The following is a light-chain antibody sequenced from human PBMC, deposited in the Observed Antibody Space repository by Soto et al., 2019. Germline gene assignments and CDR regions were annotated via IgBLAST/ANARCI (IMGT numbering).Light chain of an antibody. Sequence: DIQMTQSPSSVSASVGDRVTITCRASQGINRWFAWYQQVPGKAPKVLIYATSSLHSGVPSRFSASGSGTDFTLTISSLQPEDFATYYCQQADSFPWTFGQGTKVEIK. CDR2: ATS. J-gene: IGKJ1*01. CDR1: QGINRW. V-gene: IGKV1-12*01. CDR3: QQADSFPWT.